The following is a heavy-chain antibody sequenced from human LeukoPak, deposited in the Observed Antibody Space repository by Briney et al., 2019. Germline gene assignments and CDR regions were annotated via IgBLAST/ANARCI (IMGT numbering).Heavy chain of an antibody. CDR1: GFTFSNYD. Sequence: GGSLRLSCAASGFTFSNYDMHWVRQTTGKGLEWVSGIGTAGDTYYTGSVKGRFTISRENAKNSLYLQMNSLRAGDTAVYYCARGSRGQHEFDYCGQGILVAVSS. V-gene: IGHV3-13*01. CDR2: IGTAGDT. CDR3: ARGSRGQHEFDY. D-gene: IGHD2-2*01. J-gene: IGHJ4*02.